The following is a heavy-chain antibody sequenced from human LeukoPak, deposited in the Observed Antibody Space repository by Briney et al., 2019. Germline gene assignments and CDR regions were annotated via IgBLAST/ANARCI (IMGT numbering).Heavy chain of an antibody. CDR1: GFCISRSS. CDR2: IGDTGYTI. CDR3: ARNGMRSMDV. V-gene: IGHV3-48*04. J-gene: IGHJ6*02. Sequence: GGSLRLSCAASGFCISRSSMNWVRQAPGKGLAWVSYIGDTGYTIYYADAVQGRFTISRDNTKNSLYLQMNSLRAEDTAIYYCARNGMRSMDVWGQGTTVTVSS. D-gene: IGHD1-1*01.